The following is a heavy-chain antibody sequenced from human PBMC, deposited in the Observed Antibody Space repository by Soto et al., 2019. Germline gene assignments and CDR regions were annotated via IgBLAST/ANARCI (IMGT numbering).Heavy chain of an antibody. V-gene: IGHV3-21*05. CDR1: GFSFSDYS. Sequence: GGSLRLSCAASGFSFSDYSMNWARQAPGKGLEWISHISSSGSYIFYADSVKGRFTVSRDNAKNSLFLQMNSLRAEDSAVYYCAGERTGPYGSIDSWGQGTQVTVSS. CDR2: ISSSGSYI. CDR3: AGERTGPYGSIDS. J-gene: IGHJ4*02. D-gene: IGHD4-17*01.